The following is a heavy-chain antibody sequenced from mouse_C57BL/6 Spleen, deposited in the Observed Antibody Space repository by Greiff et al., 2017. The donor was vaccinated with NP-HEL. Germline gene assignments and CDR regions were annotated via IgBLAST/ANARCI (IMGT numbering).Heavy chain of an antibody. D-gene: IGHD2-5*01. CDR1: GFSFNTYA. V-gene: IGHV10-1*01. CDR2: IRSKSNNYAT. Sequence: GGGLVQPKGSLKLSCAASGFSFNTYAMNWVRQAPGKGLEWVARIRSKSNNYATYYADSVKDRFTISRDDSESMLYLQMNNLKTEDTAMYYCVRHSNGDWFAYWGQGTLVTVSA. J-gene: IGHJ3*01. CDR3: VRHSNGDWFAY.